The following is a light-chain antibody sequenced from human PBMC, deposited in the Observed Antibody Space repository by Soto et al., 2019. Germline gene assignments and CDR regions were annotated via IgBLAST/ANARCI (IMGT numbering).Light chain of an antibody. CDR2: AAS. CDR1: LGIRND. CDR3: QQYNSYRT. Sequence: AIQLTQSPSALSASVGDRVTITCRASLGIRNDLGWYQQKPGEAPRLLVYAASTLQSGVPSRFSGSGSGTEFTLTISSLQLEDFGTYYCQQYNSYRTFGQGTKVEIK. J-gene: IGKJ1*01. V-gene: IGKV1-6*02.